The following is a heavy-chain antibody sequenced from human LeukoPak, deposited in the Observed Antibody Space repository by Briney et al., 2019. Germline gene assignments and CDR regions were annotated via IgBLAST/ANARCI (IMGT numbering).Heavy chain of an antibody. V-gene: IGHV3-7*01. CDR1: GFNFCKYY. D-gene: IGHD3-3*01. Sequence: PGGALRLFCGAPGFNFCKYYMNWVRQAPGKGLEWVAHIKQNGSEKNYVDSVKGRFTISRDNAKNSLYLQMNSLRAEDTAVYYCARERWSLYSNDYYYYGLDVWGQGTTVTVSS. CDR2: IKQNGSEK. J-gene: IGHJ6*02. CDR3: ARERWSLYSNDYYYYGLDV.